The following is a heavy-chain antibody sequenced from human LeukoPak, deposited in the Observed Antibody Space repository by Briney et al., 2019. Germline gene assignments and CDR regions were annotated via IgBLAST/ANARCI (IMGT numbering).Heavy chain of an antibody. CDR1: GGSIRSYY. CDR3: ARDGTSGYYPYFDY. V-gene: IGHV4-59*01. D-gene: IGHD3-22*01. Sequence: SETLSLTCTVSGGSIRSYYWSWIRQPPGKGLEWIGYIYYSGSTNYNPSLKSRVTISVDTSKNQFSLKLSSVTAADTAVYYCARDGTSGYYPYFDYWGQGTLVTVSS. J-gene: IGHJ4*02. CDR2: IYYSGST.